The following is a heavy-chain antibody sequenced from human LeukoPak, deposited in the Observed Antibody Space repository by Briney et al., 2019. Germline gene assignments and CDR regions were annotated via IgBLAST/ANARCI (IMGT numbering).Heavy chain of an antibody. Sequence: PSETLSLTCAVYGGSFSGYYWSWIRQPPGKGLEWIGEINHSGSTNYNPSLKSRVTISVDTSKNQFSLKLSSVTAADTAVYYCARVTISGYLENWGQGTLVTASS. V-gene: IGHV4-34*01. D-gene: IGHD3-22*01. J-gene: IGHJ4*02. CDR2: INHSGST. CDR1: GGSFSGYY. CDR3: ARVTISGYLEN.